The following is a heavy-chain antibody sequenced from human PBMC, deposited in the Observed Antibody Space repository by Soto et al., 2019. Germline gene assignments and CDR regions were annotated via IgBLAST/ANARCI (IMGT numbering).Heavy chain of an antibody. J-gene: IGHJ4*02. V-gene: IGHV3-23*01. CDR1: GFTFSSYA. Sequence: EVQVLESGGGLVQPGGSLRLSCAASGFTFSSYAMSWVRQAPGQGLEWVSAISGSGSNPYYADSVKGRFTISRDNSKNTQYLQMNRLRAEDTALYYCATTASMTIRECFDHWGKGTLVTVSS. D-gene: IGHD4-17*01. CDR3: ATTASMTIRECFDH. CDR2: ISGSGSNP.